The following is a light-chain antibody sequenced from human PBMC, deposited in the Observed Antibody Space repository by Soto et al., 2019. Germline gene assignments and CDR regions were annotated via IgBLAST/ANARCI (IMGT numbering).Light chain of an antibody. CDR2: AAS. J-gene: IGKJ1*01. V-gene: IGKV1-27*01. CDR1: QGISNW. Sequence: IKMTQSPSSLSASVGDRVTITFRASQGISNWLAWYQQKPGRVPKLLIYAASTLHSGVPSRFSGSGSGTDFTLTISSLQPEDVATYYCQKYNSAPWTFGQGTKVDIK. CDR3: QKYNSAPWT.